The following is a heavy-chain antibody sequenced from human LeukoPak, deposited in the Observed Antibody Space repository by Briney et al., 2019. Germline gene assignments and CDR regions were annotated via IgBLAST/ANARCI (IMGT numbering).Heavy chain of an antibody. CDR3: ARRVEEWFPSYHFHMDV. V-gene: IGHV3-23*01. J-gene: IGHJ6*03. CDR1: EFTLGTHA. CDR2: ISSGAGGT. Sequence: GGSLRLSCAAFEFTLGTHAMTWVRQAPGKGLEWVSTISSGAGGTYYSDSVKGRFTISRDNSKNTMYLQMSSLRAEDTAVYYCARRVEEWFPSYHFHMDVWGEGTTVTVSS. D-gene: IGHD3-3*01.